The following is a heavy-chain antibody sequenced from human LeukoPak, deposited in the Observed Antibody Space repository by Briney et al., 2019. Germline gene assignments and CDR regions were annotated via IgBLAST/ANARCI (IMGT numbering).Heavy chain of an antibody. CDR1: GGSFSGYY. V-gene: IGHV4-34*01. CDR2: INHSGSA. Sequence: SETLSLTCAVYGGSFSGYYWSWIRQPPGKGLEWIGEINHSGSANYNPSLKSRVTISVDTSKNQFSLKLSSVTAADTAVYYCARVGYYYYMDVWGKGTTVTVSS. J-gene: IGHJ6*03. CDR3: ARVGYYYYMDV.